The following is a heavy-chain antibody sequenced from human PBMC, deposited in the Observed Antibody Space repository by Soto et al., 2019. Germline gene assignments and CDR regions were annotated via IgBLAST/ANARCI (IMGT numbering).Heavy chain of an antibody. J-gene: IGHJ4*02. V-gene: IGHV3-21*01. D-gene: IGHD5-12*01. Sequence: VGSLRLSCAASGFTFSSYSMNWVRQAPGKGLEWVSSISSSSSYIYYADSVKGRFTISRDNAKNSLYLQMNSLRAEDTAVYYCAKSKAARIVATPRPFDYWGQGTLVTVSS. CDR3: AKSKAARIVATPRPFDY. CDR1: GFTFSSYS. CDR2: ISSSSSYI.